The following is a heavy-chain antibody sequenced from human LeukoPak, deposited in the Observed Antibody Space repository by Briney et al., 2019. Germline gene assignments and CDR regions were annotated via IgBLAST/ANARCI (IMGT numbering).Heavy chain of an antibody. D-gene: IGHD3-22*01. CDR3: ARDLSVVTAMIVVVIPDAFDI. V-gene: IGHV3-48*01. Sequence: GGSLRLSCAASGFTFSNYNMNWVRQAPGKGLEWVSYISSSSSTIYSADPVKGRFTISRDNAKNSLYLQMNSLRAEDTAVYYCARDLSVVTAMIVVVIPDAFDIWGQGTMVTVSS. CDR1: GFTFSNYN. CDR2: ISSSSSTI. J-gene: IGHJ3*02.